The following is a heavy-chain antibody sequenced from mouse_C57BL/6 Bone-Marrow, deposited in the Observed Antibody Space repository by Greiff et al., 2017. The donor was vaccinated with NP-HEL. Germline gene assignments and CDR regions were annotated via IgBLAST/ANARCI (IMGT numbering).Heavy chain of an antibody. V-gene: IGHV1-50*01. D-gene: IGHD1-1*01. J-gene: IGHJ2*01. CDR2: IDPSDSYT. Sequence: QVQLQQPGAELVKPGASVKLSCKASGYTFTSYWMQWVKQRPGQGLEWIGEIDPSDSYTNYNQKFKGKATLTVDTSSSTAYMQLSSLTSEDSAVYYCARSSPLYGSSLNYFDYWGQGTTLTVSS. CDR1: GYTFTSYW. CDR3: ARSSPLYGSSLNYFDY.